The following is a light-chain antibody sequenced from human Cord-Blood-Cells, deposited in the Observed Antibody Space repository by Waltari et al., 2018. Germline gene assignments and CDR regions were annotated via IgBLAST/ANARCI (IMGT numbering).Light chain of an antibody. CDR1: SSDVGRYNL. Sequence: QSALTQPASVSGSPGQSITISCTGTSSDVGRYNLVSWYQKHPGKAPKLMIYEGSKRPSGVSNRFSGSKSGNTASLTISELQSEDEAYYYCCSYAGSSTWVFGGGTKLTVL. CDR2: EGS. J-gene: IGLJ3*02. V-gene: IGLV2-23*01. CDR3: CSYAGSSTWV.